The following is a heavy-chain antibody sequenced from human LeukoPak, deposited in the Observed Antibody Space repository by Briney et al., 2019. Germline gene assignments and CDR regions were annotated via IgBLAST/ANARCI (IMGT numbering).Heavy chain of an antibody. CDR3: ARRPRAGWFDP. CDR1: GGSISSSSYY. CDR2: IYYSGST. Sequence: SETLSLTCTVSGGSISSSSYYWGWIRQPPGKGLEWIGYIYYSGSTYYNPSLKSRVTISVDTSKNQFSLKLRSVTAADTAVYYCARRPRAGWFDPWGQGTLVTVSS. J-gene: IGHJ5*02. V-gene: IGHV4-39*01.